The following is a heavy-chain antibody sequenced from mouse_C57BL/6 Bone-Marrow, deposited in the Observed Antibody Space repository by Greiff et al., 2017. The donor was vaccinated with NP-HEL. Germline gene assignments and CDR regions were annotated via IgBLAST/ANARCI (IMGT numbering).Heavy chain of an antibody. J-gene: IGHJ4*01. D-gene: IGHD2-1*01. CDR2: IDPSDSET. V-gene: IGHV1-52*01. Sequence: QVQLQQPGTELVKPGASVKLSCKASGYTFTSYWMHWVKQRPGQGLEWIGNIDPSDSETHYNQKFKDKATLTVDKSSSTAYMQLSSLTSEDSAVYYCASQYGNFYAMDYWGQGTSVTVSS. CDR1: GYTFTSYW. CDR3: ASQYGNFYAMDY.